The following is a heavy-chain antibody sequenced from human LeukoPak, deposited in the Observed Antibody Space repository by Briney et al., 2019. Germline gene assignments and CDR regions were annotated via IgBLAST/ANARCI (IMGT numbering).Heavy chain of an antibody. Sequence: ASVKVSCKASGYTFTSYYMHWVRQAPGKGLEWMGGFDPEDGETIYAQKFQGRVTMTEDTSTDTAYMELSSLRSEDTAVYYCATVVDNSWFGYWGQGTLVTVSS. D-gene: IGHD4-11*01. CDR3: ATVVDNSWFGY. J-gene: IGHJ4*02. CDR1: GYTFTSYY. V-gene: IGHV1-24*01. CDR2: FDPEDGET.